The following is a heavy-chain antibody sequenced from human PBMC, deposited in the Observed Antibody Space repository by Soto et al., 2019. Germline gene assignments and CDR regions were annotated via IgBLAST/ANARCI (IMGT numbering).Heavy chain of an antibody. CDR2: INPSGGST. CDR3: ASVRATRGELLLKLDY. J-gene: IGHJ4*02. V-gene: IGHV1-46*01. Sequence: ASVKVSCKASGYTFTSYYMHWVRQAPGQGLEWMGIINPSGGSTSYAQKFQSRVTMTRDTSTSTVYMELSSLRSEDTAVYYCASVRATRGELLLKLDYWGQGTLVTVSS. CDR1: GYTFTSYY. D-gene: IGHD3-10*01.